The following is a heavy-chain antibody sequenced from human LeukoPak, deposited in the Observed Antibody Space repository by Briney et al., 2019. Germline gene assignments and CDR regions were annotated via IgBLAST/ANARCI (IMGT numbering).Heavy chain of an antibody. CDR2: IWYDGSDK. V-gene: IGHV3-33*06. CDR1: GFTFSSYG. CDR3: TNYYDFWSGLEAYMDV. J-gene: IGHJ6*04. D-gene: IGHD3-3*01. Sequence: GRSLRLSCAASGFTFSSYGMHWVRQAPGKGLEWVAVIWYDGSDKYYADSVKGRFTISRDNSKNTLYLQMNSLRAEDTAVYYCTNYYDFWSGLEAYMDVWGKGTTVTVSS.